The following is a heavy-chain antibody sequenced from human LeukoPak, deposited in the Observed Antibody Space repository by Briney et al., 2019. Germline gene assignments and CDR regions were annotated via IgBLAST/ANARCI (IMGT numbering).Heavy chain of an antibody. CDR2: INHSGST. CDR3: ARGKKRVASYYFDY. V-gene: IGHV4-34*01. CDR1: GGSFSGYY. D-gene: IGHD5-12*01. Sequence: PSETLSLTCAVYGGSFSGYYWSWIRQPPGKGLEWIGEINHSGSTNYNPSLKSRVTISVDTSKNQFSLKLSSVTAADTAVYYCARGKKRVASYYFDYWGQGTLVTVSS. J-gene: IGHJ4*02.